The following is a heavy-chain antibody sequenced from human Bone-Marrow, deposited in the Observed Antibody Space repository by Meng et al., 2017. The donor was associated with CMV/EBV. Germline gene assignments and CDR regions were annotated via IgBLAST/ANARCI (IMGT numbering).Heavy chain of an antibody. J-gene: IGHJ6*02. D-gene: IGHD3-16*01. CDR2: IIPIFGTA. V-gene: IGHV1-69*05. CDR3: ARDAGGIRRNYYYYGMDA. Sequence: SVKVSCKASGGTFSSYAISWVRQAPGQGLEWMGGIIPIFGTANYAQKFQGRVTITTDESTSTAYMELSSLRSEDTAVYYCARDAGGIRRNYYYYGMDAWGQGTTVTVSS. CDR1: GGTFSSYA.